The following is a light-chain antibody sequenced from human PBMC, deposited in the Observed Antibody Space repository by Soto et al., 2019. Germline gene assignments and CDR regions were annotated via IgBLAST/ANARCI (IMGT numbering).Light chain of an antibody. V-gene: IGKV3-20*01. CDR3: QQYGSSPGT. J-gene: IGKJ2*01. CDR1: QSVSGKY. CDR2: AVS. Sequence: DIVLTQSPGTLTLSPGERATLSCRASQSVSGKYFAWYQQKPGQAPRLLIYAVSGRATGIPDRFSGSGSGTDFTLTISRLEPEYFAVYYCQQYGSSPGTFGQGTKLEI.